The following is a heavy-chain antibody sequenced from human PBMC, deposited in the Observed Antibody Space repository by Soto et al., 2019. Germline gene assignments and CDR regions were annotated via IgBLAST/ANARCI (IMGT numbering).Heavy chain of an antibody. CDR2: IIDMYGTA. Sequence: QVQLVQSGAEVKKPGSSMKVSCKASGGTFRRYISWVRQAPGQGLEWMGGIIDMYGTAKYAQKFQGRVTITADEFTSTAYTELSSLKPDDTGVYYCATNTSGYFPDWGQGTLVTVSS. J-gene: IGHJ4*02. CDR3: ATNTSGYFPD. CDR1: GGTFRRY. D-gene: IGHD3-22*01. V-gene: IGHV1-69*01.